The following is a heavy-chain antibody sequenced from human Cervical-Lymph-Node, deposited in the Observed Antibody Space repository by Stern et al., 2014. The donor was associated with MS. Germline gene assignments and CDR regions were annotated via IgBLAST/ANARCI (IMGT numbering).Heavy chain of an antibody. CDR2: IYTSGST. CDR1: GGSISSGSYY. V-gene: IGHV4-61*02. J-gene: IGHJ6*02. Sequence: QLQLQESGPGLVKPSQTLSLTCTVSGGSISSGSYYWSWIRQPAGKGLEXIGRIYTSGSTNYNPSLKSRVTISVDKSKNQFPLSLSSETAADTAVYYCARDCRLRYFDNYGMDVWGQGTTVTVSS. CDR3: ARDCRLRYFDNYGMDV. D-gene: IGHD3-9*01.